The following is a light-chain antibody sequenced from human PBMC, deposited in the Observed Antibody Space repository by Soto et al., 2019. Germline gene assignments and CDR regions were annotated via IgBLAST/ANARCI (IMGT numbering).Light chain of an antibody. CDR3: SSFSNSNTLVI. Sequence: QSALTQPASVSGSPGQSITMSCTGTSSDYVSWYQMQPGKAPKLIIYDVNNRPSGVSNRFSGSRSGITASLTISGLQAEDEADYYCSSFSNSNTLVIFGGGTKLTVL. CDR2: DVN. J-gene: IGLJ2*01. V-gene: IGLV2-14*01. CDR1: SSDY.